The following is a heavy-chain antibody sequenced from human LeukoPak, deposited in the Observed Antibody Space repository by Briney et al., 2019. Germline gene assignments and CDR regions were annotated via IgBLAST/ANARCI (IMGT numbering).Heavy chain of an antibody. CDR1: GFTFSSYS. D-gene: IGHD3-3*01. Sequence: PGGSLRLSCAVSGFTFSSYSMNWVRQAPGKGLEWLSYISSSGSTIYYADSVKGRFTISRDNSKNTLYLQMNSLRAEDTAVYYCAKGIFGVVNDAFDIWGQGTMVTVSS. J-gene: IGHJ3*02. V-gene: IGHV3-48*01. CDR2: ISSSGSTI. CDR3: AKGIFGVVNDAFDI.